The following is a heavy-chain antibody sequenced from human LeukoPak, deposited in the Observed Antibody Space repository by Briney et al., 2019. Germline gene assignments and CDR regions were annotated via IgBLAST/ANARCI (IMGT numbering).Heavy chain of an antibody. CDR1: GFIVSSKY. J-gene: IGHJ6*03. Sequence: GGSLRLSCAASGFIVSSKYMSWVRQAPGKGLEWVSVICSGGSTHYADSVKGRFTISRDNSKNMLYLQMNSLRAEDTAVYYCATRREYGFRPLRDYYYYMDVWGKGTTVTISS. D-gene: IGHD2/OR15-2a*01. V-gene: IGHV3-66*01. CDR3: ATRREYGFRPLRDYYYYMDV. CDR2: ICSGGST.